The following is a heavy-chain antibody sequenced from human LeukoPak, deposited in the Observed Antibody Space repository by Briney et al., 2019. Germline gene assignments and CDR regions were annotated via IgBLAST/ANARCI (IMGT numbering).Heavy chain of an antibody. J-gene: IGHJ4*02. Sequence: GGSLRLSCAASGFTFSSYWMSWVRQAPGKGLEWVANIKQDGSEKYYVDSVKGRFTISRDNAKNSLYLQMNSVRAEDTAVYYCARLHIAVGGPLDYWGQGTLVTVSS. CDR3: ARLHIAVGGPLDY. D-gene: IGHD6-19*01. V-gene: IGHV3-7*01. CDR1: GFTFSSYW. CDR2: IKQDGSEK.